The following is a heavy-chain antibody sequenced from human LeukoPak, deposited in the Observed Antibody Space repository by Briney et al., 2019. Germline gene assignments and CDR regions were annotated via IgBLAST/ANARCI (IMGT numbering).Heavy chain of an antibody. D-gene: IGHD3-10*01. CDR2: INHSGST. V-gene: IGHV4-34*01. CDR1: GGSFSGYY. CDR3: ARGRYYYGSGPYMDV. J-gene: IGHJ6*03. Sequence: SETLSLTCAVYGGSFSGYYWSWIRQPPGKGLEWIGEINHSGSTNHNPSLKSRVTIPVDTSKNQFSLKLSSVTAADTAVYYCARGRYYYGSGPYMDVWGKGTTVTVSS.